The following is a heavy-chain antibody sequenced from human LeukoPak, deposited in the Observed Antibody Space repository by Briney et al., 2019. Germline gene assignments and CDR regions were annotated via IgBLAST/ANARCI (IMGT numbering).Heavy chain of an antibody. CDR3: ATDPRSYGLLSNY. Sequence: ASVKVSCKASGYTFPSYFMHWVRQAPGQGLEWMGIINPTGGSTTYAQKFQGRVTMTEDTSTDTAYMELSSLRSEDTAVYYCATDPRSYGLLSNYWGQGTLVTVSS. CDR1: GYTFPSYF. CDR2: INPTGGST. J-gene: IGHJ4*02. D-gene: IGHD5-18*01. V-gene: IGHV1-46*01.